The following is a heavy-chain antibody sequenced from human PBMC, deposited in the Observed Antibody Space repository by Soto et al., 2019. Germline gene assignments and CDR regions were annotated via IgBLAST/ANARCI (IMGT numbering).Heavy chain of an antibody. CDR3: ATSGWYTGYFDY. D-gene: IGHD6-19*01. CDR1: GFTFDDYA. CDR2: ISWNSGSI. J-gene: IGHJ4*02. V-gene: IGHV3-9*01. Sequence: EVQLVESGGGLVQPGRSLRLSCAASGFTFDDYAMHWVRQAPGKGLEWVSGISWNSGSIGYGDSVKGRFTISRDNAKNSLYLKMNSLRAGDTDLYYCATSGWYTGYFDYWGQGTLVTVSS.